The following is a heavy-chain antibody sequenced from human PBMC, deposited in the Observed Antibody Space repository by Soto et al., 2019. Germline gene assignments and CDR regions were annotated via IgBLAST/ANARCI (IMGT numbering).Heavy chain of an antibody. Sequence: SCKASGYTFTGYYMHWVRQAPGQGLEWMGWINPNSGGTNYAQKFQGRVTMTRGTSISTAYMELSRLRSDDTAVYYCARDWVDTAIQGHYYYYYGMDVWGQGTTVTVSS. D-gene: IGHD5-18*01. J-gene: IGHJ6*02. CDR3: ARDWVDTAIQGHYYYYYGMDV. CDR2: INPNSGGT. CDR1: GYTFTGYY. V-gene: IGHV1-2*02.